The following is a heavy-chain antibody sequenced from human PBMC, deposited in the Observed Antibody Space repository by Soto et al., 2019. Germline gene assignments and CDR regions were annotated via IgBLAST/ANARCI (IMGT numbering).Heavy chain of an antibody. Sequence: SGPTLVKPTPTLTLTCTFSGFSLSTSGVGVGWIRQPPGKALEWLALIYWDDDKRHSPSLKSRLTITKETSKNQVVLTMTNMDPVDKATYYCAHSRDMYSSSWYRFDYWGQGTLVTVSS. CDR1: GFSLSTSGVG. V-gene: IGHV2-5*02. D-gene: IGHD6-13*01. CDR2: IYWDDDK. CDR3: AHSRDMYSSSWYRFDY. J-gene: IGHJ4*02.